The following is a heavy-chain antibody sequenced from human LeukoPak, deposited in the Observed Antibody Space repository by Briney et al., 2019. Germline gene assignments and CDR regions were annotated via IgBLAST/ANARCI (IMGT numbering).Heavy chain of an antibody. J-gene: IGHJ5*02. V-gene: IGHV1-69*04. CDR2: IIPILGIA. Sequence: SVKVFCKASGGTFSSYTISWVRQAPGQGLEWMGRIIPILGIANYAQKFQGRVTITADKSTSTAYMELSSLRSEDTAVYYCARDLGDGYNHNWFNPWGQGTLVTVSS. CDR1: GGTFSSYT. D-gene: IGHD5-24*01. CDR3: ARDLGDGYNHNWFNP.